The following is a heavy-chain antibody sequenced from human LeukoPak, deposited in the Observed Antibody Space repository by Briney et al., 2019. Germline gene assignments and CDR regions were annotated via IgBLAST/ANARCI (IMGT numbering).Heavy chain of an antibody. D-gene: IGHD3-9*01. CDR3: ALAGDDILTGYFGDY. Sequence: PSETLSLTCAVYGGSFSGYYWSWIRQPPGKGLEWIGEINHSGSTNYNPSLKSRVTISVDTSKNQLSLKLSSVTAADTAVYYCALAGDDILTGYFGDYWGQGTLVTVSS. CDR2: INHSGST. V-gene: IGHV4-34*01. CDR1: GGSFSGYY. J-gene: IGHJ4*02.